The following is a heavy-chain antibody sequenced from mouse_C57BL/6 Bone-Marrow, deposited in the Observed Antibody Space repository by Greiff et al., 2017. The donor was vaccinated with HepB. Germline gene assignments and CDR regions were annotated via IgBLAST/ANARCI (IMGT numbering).Heavy chain of an antibody. CDR3: TRSLLWLPFDY. Sequence: VQLQQSGAELVRPGASVTLSCKASGYTFTDYEMHWVKQTPVHGLEWIGAIDPETGGTAYTQKFKGKAILTADKSSSTAYMELRSLTSEDSAVYYCTRSLLWLPFDYWGQGTTLTVSS. D-gene: IGHD2-9*01. CDR1: GYTFTDYE. CDR2: IDPETGGT. J-gene: IGHJ2*01. V-gene: IGHV1-15*01.